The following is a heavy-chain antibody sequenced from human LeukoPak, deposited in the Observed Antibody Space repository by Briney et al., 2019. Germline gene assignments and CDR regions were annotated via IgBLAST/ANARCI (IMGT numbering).Heavy chain of an antibody. CDR3: TRGRGRDAFDI. CDR2: IIPIFGTA. V-gene: IGHV1-69*05. J-gene: IGHJ3*02. CDR1: GGTFSSYA. D-gene: IGHD3-10*01. Sequence: GASVKVSCKASGGTFSSYAISWVRQAPGQGLEWMGGIIPIFGTANYAQKFQGRVTITTDESTSTAYMELSSLRSEDTAVYYCTRGRGRDAFDIWGQGTMVTVSS.